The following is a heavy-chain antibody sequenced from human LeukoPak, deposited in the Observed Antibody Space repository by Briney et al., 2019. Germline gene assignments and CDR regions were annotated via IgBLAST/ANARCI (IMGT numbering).Heavy chain of an antibody. V-gene: IGHV3-7*03. CDR1: GFTFSSYW. CDR2: IKQDGSEK. CDR3: ARDTASIFYYYYAMDV. D-gene: IGHD2/OR15-2a*01. J-gene: IGHJ6*02. Sequence: GGSLRLSCAGSGFTFSSYWMSWVRQAPGKGLEWVANIKQDGSEKYYVDSVKGRFTISRDTAKNSLYLQMSSLRAEDTAVYYCARDTASIFYYYYAMDVWGQGTTVTVSS.